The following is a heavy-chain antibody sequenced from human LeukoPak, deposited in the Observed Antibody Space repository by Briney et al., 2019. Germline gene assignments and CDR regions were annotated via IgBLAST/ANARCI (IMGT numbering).Heavy chain of an antibody. CDR2: IYTSGST. Sequence: SGTLSLTCTVSGGSISSYYWSWIRQPAGKGLEWIGRIYTSGSTNYNPSLKSRVTMSVDTSKNQFSLKLSSVTAADTAVYYCARGTLELRDNYYYYMDVWGKGTTVTVSS. CDR3: ARGTLELRDNYYYYMDV. J-gene: IGHJ6*03. V-gene: IGHV4-4*07. D-gene: IGHD1-7*01. CDR1: GGSISSYY.